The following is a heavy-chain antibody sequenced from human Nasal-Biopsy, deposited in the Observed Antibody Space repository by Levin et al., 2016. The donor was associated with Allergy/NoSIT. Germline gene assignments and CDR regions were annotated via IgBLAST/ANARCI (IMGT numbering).Heavy chain of an antibody. CDR3: ARGAVSNTGFGMDV. Sequence: ASVKVSCKASGFPFIIYDINWVRQASGQGLEWLGWMNPKNGGAVYAQKFRGRVTMTRDTSITTAYLELNDLTSEDTAVYYCARGAVSNTGFGMDVWGQGTTVAVSS. CDR2: MNPKNGGA. V-gene: IGHV1-8*01. D-gene: IGHD2-8*02. CDR1: GFPFIIYD. J-gene: IGHJ6*02.